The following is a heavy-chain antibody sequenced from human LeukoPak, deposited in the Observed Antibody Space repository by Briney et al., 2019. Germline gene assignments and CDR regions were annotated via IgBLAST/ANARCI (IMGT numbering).Heavy chain of an antibody. J-gene: IGHJ6*03. Sequence: GGSLRLSCAASGFTFSSYSMNWVRQAPGKGLEWVSSISSSSSYIYYADSVKGRFTISRDNAKNSLYLQMNSLRAEDTAVYYCAKDGRWEPLKSGGQYYMDVWGKGTTVTVSS. CDR1: GFTFSSYS. CDR2: ISSSSSYI. D-gene: IGHD1-26*01. CDR3: AKDGRWEPLKSGGQYYMDV. V-gene: IGHV3-21*01.